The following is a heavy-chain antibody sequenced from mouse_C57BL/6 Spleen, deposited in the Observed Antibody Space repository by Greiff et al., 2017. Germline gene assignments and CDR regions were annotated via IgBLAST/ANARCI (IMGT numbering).Heavy chain of an antibody. Sequence: VQLQQSGPELVKPGASVKISCKASGYSFTDYNMNWVKQSNGKSLEWIGVINPNYGTTSYNQKFKGKATLTVDQSSSTAYMQLNSLPYEDSAVYYSARSFYGSSGGGYYFDYWGQGTTLTVSS. CDR1: GYSFTDYN. V-gene: IGHV1-39*01. CDR2: INPNYGTT. J-gene: IGHJ2*01. CDR3: ARSFYGSSGGGYYFDY. D-gene: IGHD1-1*01.